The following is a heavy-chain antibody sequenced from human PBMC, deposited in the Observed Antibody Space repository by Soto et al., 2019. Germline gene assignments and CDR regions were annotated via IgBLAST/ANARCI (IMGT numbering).Heavy chain of an antibody. V-gene: IGHV1-3*01. CDR2: INAGNGNT. CDR3: ARDLRDPRYNWNDANNYYYVMDV. CDR1: GYTFTSYA. Sequence: GASVKVSCKASGYTFTSYAMHWVRQAPGQRLEWMGWINAGNGNTKYSQKFQGRVTITRDTSASTAYMELSSLRSEDTAVYYCARDLRDPRYNWNDANNYYYVMDVWGQGTTVTVSS. D-gene: IGHD1-1*01. J-gene: IGHJ6*02.